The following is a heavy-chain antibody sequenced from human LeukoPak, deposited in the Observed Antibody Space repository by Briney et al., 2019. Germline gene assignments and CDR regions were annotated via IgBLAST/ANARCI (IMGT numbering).Heavy chain of an antibody. J-gene: IGHJ3*02. CDR1: GFALSTYE. D-gene: IGHD2-15*01. Sequence: GGSLRLSCAASGFALSTYEMTGVRQAPGRGLEWVSFISSSTSHKFYADSVKGRFTIIRDPAKTSLYLQMNNLRGEDTAVYYCARDVSSSTRAFDIWGQGTMVAVS. V-gene: IGHV3-48*03. CDR2: ISSSTSHK. CDR3: ARDVSSSTRAFDI.